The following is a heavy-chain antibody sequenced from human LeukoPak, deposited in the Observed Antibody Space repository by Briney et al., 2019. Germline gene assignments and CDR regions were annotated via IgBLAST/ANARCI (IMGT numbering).Heavy chain of an antibody. V-gene: IGHV4-4*02. D-gene: IGHD1-26*01. J-gene: IGHJ4*02. Sequence: PSETLSLTCAVSGGSISSSNWWSWVRQPPGKGLEWIGEIYHSGSTNYNPSLKSRVTISVDKSKNQFSLKLSSVTAADTAVYYCARGSGWSRSYGYFDYWGQGTLVTVSS. CDR1: GGSISSSNW. CDR3: ARGSGWSRSYGYFDY. CDR2: IYHSGST.